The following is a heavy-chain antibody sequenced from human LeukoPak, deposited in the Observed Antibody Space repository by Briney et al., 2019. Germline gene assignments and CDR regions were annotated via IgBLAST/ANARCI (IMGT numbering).Heavy chain of an antibody. V-gene: IGHV4-4*02. Sequence: PSETLSLTCAVSGGSISSSNWWSWVRQPPGKGLEWIGEIYHSGSTNYNPSLKGRVTISADKSKNQFSLKLSSVTAADTAVYYCARDKELAAAGNWFDPWGQGTLVTVSS. J-gene: IGHJ5*02. CDR3: ARDKELAAAGNWFDP. CDR2: IYHSGST. CDR1: GGSISSSNW. D-gene: IGHD6-13*01.